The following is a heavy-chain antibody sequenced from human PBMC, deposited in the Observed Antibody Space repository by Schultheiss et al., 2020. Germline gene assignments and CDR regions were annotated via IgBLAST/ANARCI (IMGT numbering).Heavy chain of an antibody. CDR1: GFTFSSYA. V-gene: IGHV3-64*04. J-gene: IGHJ5*02. D-gene: IGHD5-12*01. CDR2: ISSNGGST. CDR3: ARERYSAYDL. Sequence: GGSLRLSCSASGFTFSSYAMHWVRQAPGKGLEYVSAISSNGGSTYYADSVKGRFTISRDNSKNTLYLQMNSLRAEDTAVYYCARERYSAYDLWGQGTLVTVSS.